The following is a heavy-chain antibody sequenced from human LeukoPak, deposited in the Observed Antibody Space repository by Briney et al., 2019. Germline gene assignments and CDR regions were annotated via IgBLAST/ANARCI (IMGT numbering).Heavy chain of an antibody. J-gene: IGHJ6*03. Sequence: GGSLRLSCAASGFTFSSYEMNWVRQAPGKGLEWVSYISSSGSTIYYADSVKGRFTISRDNAKNSLYLQMNSLRAEDTAVYYCARGPRIYDFWSGPLDSYYYMDVWGKGTTVTVSS. CDR2: ISSSGSTI. CDR3: ARGPRIYDFWSGPLDSYYYMDV. CDR1: GFTFSSYE. D-gene: IGHD3-3*01. V-gene: IGHV3-48*03.